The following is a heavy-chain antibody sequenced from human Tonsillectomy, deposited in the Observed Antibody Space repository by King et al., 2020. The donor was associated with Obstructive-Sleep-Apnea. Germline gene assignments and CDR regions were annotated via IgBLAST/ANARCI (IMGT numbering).Heavy chain of an antibody. CDR3: AKDIKRGNSGSGGWDY. J-gene: IGHJ4*02. Sequence: VQLVESGGGLVQPGRSLRLSCAASGFTFDDYAMHWVRQAPGKGLEWVSGISWNSGSIGYADSVKGRFTISRDNAKNSLYLQMNSLGAEDTALYYCAKDIKRGNSGSGGWDYWGQGTLVTVSS. CDR2: ISWNSGSI. D-gene: IGHD2/OR15-2a*01. CDR1: GFTFDDYA. V-gene: IGHV3-9*01.